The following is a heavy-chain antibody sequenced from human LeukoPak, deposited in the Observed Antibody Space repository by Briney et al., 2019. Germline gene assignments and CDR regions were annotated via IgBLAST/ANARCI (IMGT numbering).Heavy chain of an antibody. D-gene: IGHD3-22*01. J-gene: IGHJ3*02. CDR3: ARKTPRVITDALNI. CDR1: GFTFSDYY. Sequence: NPGGSLRLPCAASGFTFSDYYMTWIRQAPGKGLEWLSHIKGNGLTTNYADSVKGRFTISRDNAKNTLYLEMNSLSAEDTAVYYCARKTPRVITDALNIWGQGTMVTVST. V-gene: IGHV3-11*04. CDR2: IKGNGLTT.